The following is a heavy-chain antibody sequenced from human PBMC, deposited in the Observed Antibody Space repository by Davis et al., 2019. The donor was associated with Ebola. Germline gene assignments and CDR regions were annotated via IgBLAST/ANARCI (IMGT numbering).Heavy chain of an antibody. D-gene: IGHD3-9*01. Sequence: SETLSLTCTVSGGSISSYYWSWIRQPAGKGLEWIGRIYTSGSTNYNPSLKSRVTMSVDTSKNQFSLKLSSVTAADTAVYYCARGVMGYDILTGYHRYFDYWGQGTLVTVSS. CDR3: ARGVMGYDILTGYHRYFDY. CDR2: IYTSGST. V-gene: IGHV4-4*07. CDR1: GGSISSYY. J-gene: IGHJ4*02.